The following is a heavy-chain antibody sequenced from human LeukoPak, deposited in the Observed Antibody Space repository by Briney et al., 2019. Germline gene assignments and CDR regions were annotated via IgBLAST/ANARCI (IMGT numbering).Heavy chain of an antibody. D-gene: IGHD3-22*01. V-gene: IGHV2-5*02. CDR1: GFSLSTSGVG. Sequence: SGPTLVNPTQTLTLTCTFSGFSLSTSGVGVGWIRQPPGKALEWLALIYWDDDKRYSPSLKSRLTITKDTSKNQVVLTMTNMDPVDTATYYCAGGKYYYDSSGHPDYWGQGTLVTVSS. CDR3: AGGKYYYDSSGHPDY. J-gene: IGHJ4*02. CDR2: IYWDDDK.